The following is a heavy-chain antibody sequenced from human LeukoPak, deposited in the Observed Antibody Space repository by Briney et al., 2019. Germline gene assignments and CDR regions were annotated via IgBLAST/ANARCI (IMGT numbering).Heavy chain of an antibody. D-gene: IGHD4-4*01. V-gene: IGHV1-69*04. CDR1: GRTFSSYA. J-gene: IGHJ5*02. Sequence: SVKLACKASGRTFSSYAISWERQAPGQGLEWMGRILPILGIAIYAQKFEGRVTITADKSTSTAYMELSSLRSKATAVYYCASLVQQIVTTGAWFDPWGQGTLVTVSS. CDR3: ASLVQQIVTTGAWFDP. CDR2: ILPILGIA.